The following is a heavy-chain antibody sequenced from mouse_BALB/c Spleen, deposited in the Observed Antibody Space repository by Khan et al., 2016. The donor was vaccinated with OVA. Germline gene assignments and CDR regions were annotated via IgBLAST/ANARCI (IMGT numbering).Heavy chain of an antibody. CDR3: ARAYYRYDGYYAMDY. J-gene: IGHJ4*01. D-gene: IGHD2-14*01. V-gene: IGHV2-6-4*01. CDR1: GFSLSRYN. CDR2: IWGGGGT. Sequence: QVRLQQSGPGLVAPSQSLSITCTVSGFSLSRYNIHWVRQPPGKGLEWLGMIWGGGGTDYNSTLKSRLNISKDNSKSQVFLKMNSLQTDDTAMYYSARAYYRYDGYYAMDYWGQGTSVTVSS.